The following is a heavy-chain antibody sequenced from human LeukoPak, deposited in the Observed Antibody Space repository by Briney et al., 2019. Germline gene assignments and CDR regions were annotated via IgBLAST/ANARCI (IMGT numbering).Heavy chain of an antibody. CDR2: IYYSGST. CDR1: GGSISSGGYY. V-gene: IGHV4-31*03. CDR3: ARVPPGDYQDY. J-gene: IGHJ4*02. Sequence: SETLSLTCTVSGGSISSGGYYWRWIRQHPGKGLEWIGYIYYSGSTYYNPSLKSRVSISVDTSKNQFSLKLSSVTAADTAVYYCARVPPGDYQDYWGQGTLVTVSS. D-gene: IGHD4-17*01.